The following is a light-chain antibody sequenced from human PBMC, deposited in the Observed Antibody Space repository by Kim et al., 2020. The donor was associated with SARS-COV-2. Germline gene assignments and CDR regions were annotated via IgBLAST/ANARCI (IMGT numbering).Light chain of an antibody. J-gene: IGKJ4*01. V-gene: IGKV3-15*01. Sequence: EIVMTQSPATLSVSPGERPTLSCRASQSVRSKLAWNQQKPGQAPRLLIYGAFSRATGIPARFSGSGSGTEFTLTISSLQSEDFAVYYCQQYDNWPLTFGGGTKVDIK. CDR3: QQYDNWPLT. CDR2: GAF. CDR1: QSVRSK.